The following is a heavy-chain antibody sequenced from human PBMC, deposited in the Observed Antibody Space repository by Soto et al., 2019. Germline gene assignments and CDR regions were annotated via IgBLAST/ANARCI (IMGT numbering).Heavy chain of an antibody. J-gene: IGHJ3*02. D-gene: IGHD3-16*02. V-gene: IGHV1-8*01. CDR1: GYTFTSYD. CDR2: MNPNSGNT. CDR3: ARFLTTYYDYIWGSYPRAFDI. Sequence: QVQLVQSGAEVKKPGASVKVSCKASGYTFTSYDINWVRQATGQGLEWMGWMNPNSGNTGYAQKFQGRVTMTRNTSISTAYMELSSLRSEDTAVYYCARFLTTYYDYIWGSYPRAFDIWGQGTMVTVSS.